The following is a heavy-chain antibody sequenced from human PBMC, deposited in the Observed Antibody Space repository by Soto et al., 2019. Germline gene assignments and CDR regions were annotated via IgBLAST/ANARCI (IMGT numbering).Heavy chain of an antibody. Sequence: QVQLVQSGAEVKTPGSSLKVSCKVSGSRFSNYVISWVRQAPGHGLEWLGRVIPFFNSTKYAQNFQARVTITADKSTSTASLELSSLRSDDTAVYYCAREGRGKKAGYNGLVSLGYWGQGTLVTVSS. V-gene: IGHV1-69*06. CDR1: GSRFSNYV. CDR2: VIPFFNST. D-gene: IGHD2-2*02. CDR3: AREGRGKKAGYNGLVSLGY. J-gene: IGHJ4*02.